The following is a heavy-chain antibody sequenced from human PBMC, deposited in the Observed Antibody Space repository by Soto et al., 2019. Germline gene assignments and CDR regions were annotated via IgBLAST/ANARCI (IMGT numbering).Heavy chain of an antibody. V-gene: IGHV1-46*01. Sequence: ASVKVSFKASGYTFTSYYMHWVRQAPGQGLEWMGIINPSGGSTSYAQKFQGRVTMTRDTSTSTVYMELSSLRSEDTAVYYCARDYQYYDSSGYPLYYYGMDVWGQGTTVTVSS. D-gene: IGHD3-22*01. CDR2: INPSGGST. J-gene: IGHJ6*02. CDR1: GYTFTSYY. CDR3: ARDYQYYDSSGYPLYYYGMDV.